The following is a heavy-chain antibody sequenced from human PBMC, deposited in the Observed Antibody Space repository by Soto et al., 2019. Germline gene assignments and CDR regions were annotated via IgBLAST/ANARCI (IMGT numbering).Heavy chain of an antibody. CDR3: AREPKYCSGGSCYGHLRFFDY. D-gene: IGHD2-15*01. CDR1: GGSFSGYY. Sequence: SETLSLTCAVYGGSFSGYYWSWIRQPPGKGLEWIGEINHSGSTNYNPSLKSRVTISVDTSKNQFSLKLSSVTAADTAVYYCAREPKYCSGGSCYGHLRFFDYWGQGTLVTVS. CDR2: INHSGST. V-gene: IGHV4-34*01. J-gene: IGHJ4*02.